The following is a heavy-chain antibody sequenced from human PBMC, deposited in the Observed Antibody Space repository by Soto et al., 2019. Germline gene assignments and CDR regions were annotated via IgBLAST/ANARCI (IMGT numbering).Heavy chain of an antibody. V-gene: IGHV4-39*01. J-gene: IGHJ4*02. Sequence: QLQLQGSGPGLVKPSETLSLTCTVTSGSISSTSYYWSWIRQPPGKGLEWIGTIHHSGSTFSNPSLKGRVTISIDTAKNQFSLKVGSVTAADTAVYYCARHNYGDNTGLEYWGPGTLVIVSS. CDR2: IHHSGST. CDR3: ARHNYGDNTGLEY. CDR1: SGSISSTSYY. D-gene: IGHD4-17*01.